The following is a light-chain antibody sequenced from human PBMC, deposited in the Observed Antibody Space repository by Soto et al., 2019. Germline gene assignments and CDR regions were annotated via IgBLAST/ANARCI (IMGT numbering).Light chain of an antibody. CDR2: KAS. CDR1: QTISSW. CDR3: QHYHSYSEA. J-gene: IGKJ1*01. Sequence: DIQMTQSPSTLSGSVGDRVTITCRASQTISSWLAWYQQKPGKAPKLLIYKASTLKSGVPSRFSGSGSGTEFTLTISSLQPDDFATYYCQHYHSYSEAFGQGPNVEL. V-gene: IGKV1-5*03.